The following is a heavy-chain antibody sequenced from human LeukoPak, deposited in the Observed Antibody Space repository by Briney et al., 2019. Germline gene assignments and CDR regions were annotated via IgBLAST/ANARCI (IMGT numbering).Heavy chain of an antibody. CDR1: GYTFTSYY. V-gene: IGHV1-69*13. Sequence: GASVKVSCKASGYTFTSYYMHWVRQAPGQGLEWMGGIIPILGTANYAQKFQGRVTITADESTSTAYMELSSLRSEDTAVYYCARAYCGGDCYSGLQHWGQGTLVTVSS. CDR2: IIPILGTA. J-gene: IGHJ1*01. D-gene: IGHD2-21*02. CDR3: ARAYCGGDCYSGLQH.